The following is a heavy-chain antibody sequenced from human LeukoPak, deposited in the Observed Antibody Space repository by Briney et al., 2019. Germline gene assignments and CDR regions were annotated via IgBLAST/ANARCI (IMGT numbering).Heavy chain of an antibody. Sequence: GGSLRLSCAASGFTFTSYSMSWVRQAPGKGLEWVSGTSDRGDYTYYADSVKGRFTISRDNSKNTLYLQMNSLRADDTALYFCAKKAQYNGNYPLDYWGQGTLVTVSS. CDR2: TSDRGDYT. V-gene: IGHV3-23*01. CDR3: AKKAQYNGNYPLDY. D-gene: IGHD1-26*01. J-gene: IGHJ4*02. CDR1: GFTFTSYS.